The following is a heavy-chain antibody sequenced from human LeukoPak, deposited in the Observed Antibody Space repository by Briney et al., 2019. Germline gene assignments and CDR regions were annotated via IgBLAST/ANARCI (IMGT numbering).Heavy chain of an antibody. CDR1: GFTFDDYA. D-gene: IGHD3-3*01. CDR2: ISWNSGSI. V-gene: IGHV3-9*01. Sequence: GGSLRLSCAASGFTFDDYATHWVRQAPGKGLEWVSGISWNSGSIGYADSVKGRFTISRDNAKNSLYLQMNSLRAEDTAVYYCAKGSGEGYAFLDYYYYGMDVWGQGTTVTVSS. CDR3: AKGSGEGYAFLDYYYYGMDV. J-gene: IGHJ6*02.